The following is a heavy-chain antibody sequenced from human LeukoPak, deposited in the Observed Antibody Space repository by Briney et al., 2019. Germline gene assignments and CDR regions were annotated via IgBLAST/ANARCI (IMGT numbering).Heavy chain of an antibody. CDR1: GYTFTSYY. V-gene: IGHV1-46*03. J-gene: IGHJ5*02. Sequence: AASVKVSCKASGYTFTSYYMHWVRQAPGQGLEWVGIINPSGGSTSYAQKFQGRVTMTRDTSTSTVYMELSSLRSEDTAVYHCARGIAARAGWFDPWGQGTLVTVSS. CDR3: ARGIAARAGWFDP. D-gene: IGHD6-6*01. CDR2: INPSGGST.